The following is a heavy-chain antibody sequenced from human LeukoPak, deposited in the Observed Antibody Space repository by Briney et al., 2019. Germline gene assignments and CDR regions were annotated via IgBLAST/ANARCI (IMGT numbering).Heavy chain of an antibody. CDR2: IYYSGST. Sequence: PSETLSLTCTVSGGSISSYYWSWIRQPPGKGLEWIGYIYYSGSTNYNPSLKSRVTISVDTSKNQFSLKLSSVTAADTAVYHCARTGAYSSGFLGRRSPSSLPFDYWGQGTLVTVSS. CDR1: GGSISSYY. D-gene: IGHD6-19*01. V-gene: IGHV4-59*01. CDR3: ARTGAYSSGFLGRRSPSSLPFDY. J-gene: IGHJ4*02.